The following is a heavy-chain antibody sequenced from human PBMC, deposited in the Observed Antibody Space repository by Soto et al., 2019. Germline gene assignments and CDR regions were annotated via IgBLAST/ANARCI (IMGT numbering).Heavy chain of an antibody. CDR1: GFTFSSYW. CDR3: ARQKGTGMGGGMDV. CDR2: IKQDGSEK. V-gene: IGHV3-7*01. Sequence: AGGSLRLSCAASGFTFSSYWMSWVRQAPGKGLEWVANIKQDGSEKYYVDSVKGRFTISRDNAKNSLYLQMNSPRAEDTAVYYCARQKGTGMGGGMDVWGQGTTVTVSS. D-gene: IGHD1-1*01. J-gene: IGHJ6*02.